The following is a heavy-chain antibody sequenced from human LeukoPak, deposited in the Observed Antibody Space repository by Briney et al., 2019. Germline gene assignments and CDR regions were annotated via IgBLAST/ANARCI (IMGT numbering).Heavy chain of an antibody. J-gene: IGHJ4*02. CDR1: GGSISSYY. CDR2: IYYSGST. V-gene: IGHV4-59*01. D-gene: IGHD5-18*01. CDR3: ARGGRYSYLDY. Sequence: SETLSLTCTVSGGSISSYYWSWIRQPPGKGLEWIGYIYYSGSTNYNPSLKSRVTISVDTSENQFSLKLGSVTAADTAVYYCARGGRYSYLDYWGQGTLVTVSS.